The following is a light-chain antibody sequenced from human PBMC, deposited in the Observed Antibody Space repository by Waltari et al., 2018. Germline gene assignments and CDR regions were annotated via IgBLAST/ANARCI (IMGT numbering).Light chain of an antibody. J-gene: IGLJ3*02. CDR2: AVS. Sequence: QSALTQPASVSGSPGQSITISCTGTSSDVGGYNYVSWYQQHPGKAPKLMIYAVSNRPSGVSNLFSGSKSGNTASLTISGLQAEDEADYYCSSYTGSSWVFGGGTKLTVL. V-gene: IGLV2-14*03. CDR3: SSYTGSSWV. CDR1: SSDVGGYNY.